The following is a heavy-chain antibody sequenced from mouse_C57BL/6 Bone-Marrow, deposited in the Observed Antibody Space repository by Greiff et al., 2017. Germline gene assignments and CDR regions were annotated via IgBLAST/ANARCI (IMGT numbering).Heavy chain of an antibody. J-gene: IGHJ2*01. D-gene: IGHD1-1*01. CDR1: GYTFTSYG. Sequence: QVQLQQSGAELARPGASVKLSCKASGYTFTSYGISWVKQRTGQGLEWIGEIYPRSGNTYYNEKFKGKATLTADKSSSTAYMERRSLTSEDSAVYFCAREGYYYGRSYCDYWGQGTTLTVSS. V-gene: IGHV1-81*01. CDR3: AREGYYYGRSYCDY. CDR2: IYPRSGNT.